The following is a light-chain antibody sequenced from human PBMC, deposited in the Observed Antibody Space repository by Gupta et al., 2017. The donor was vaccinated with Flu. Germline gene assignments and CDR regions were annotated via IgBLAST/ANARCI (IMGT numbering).Light chain of an antibody. CDR1: QNINTW. Sequence: GDRVTITCRASQNINTWLAWYQQKPGKAPKLLIYKTSNLESGVPSTFSGSGSGTEFTLTISSLKPDDFATFYCQQYHTFPYTFGQGTKLEIK. CDR2: KTS. CDR3: QQYHTFPYT. J-gene: IGKJ2*01. V-gene: IGKV1-5*03.